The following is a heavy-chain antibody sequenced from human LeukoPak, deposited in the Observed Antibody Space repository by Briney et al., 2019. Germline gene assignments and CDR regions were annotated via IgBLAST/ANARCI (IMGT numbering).Heavy chain of an antibody. D-gene: IGHD3-22*01. CDR3: ARGTNSSGYYSWFDP. CDR1: GYTFTNYG. J-gene: IGHJ5*02. V-gene: IGHV1-18*01. CDR2: ISTYNGNS. Sequence: ASVKVSCKASGYTFTNYGISWVRQAPGQGLEWMGWISTYNGNSNYAQKLQDRVTMTTDTPSTTAYMDLRSLRSDDTAVYYCARGTNSSGYYSWFDPWGQGTLVTVSS.